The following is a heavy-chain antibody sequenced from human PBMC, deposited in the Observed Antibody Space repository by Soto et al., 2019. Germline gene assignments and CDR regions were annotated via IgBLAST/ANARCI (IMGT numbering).Heavy chain of an antibody. CDR1: GGTFISYT. CDR2: IIPIFRTT. CDR3: ARVPESRAAADYGMDV. D-gene: IGHD6-13*01. V-gene: IGHV1-69*13. Sequence: GASVKVSCKASGGTFISYTINWVRQAPGQRLEWMGGIIPIFRTTKYAQKFQGRITISADESTSTAYMELGSLRSEDTAVYYCARVPESRAAADYGMDVWGQGTTVTSP. J-gene: IGHJ6*02.